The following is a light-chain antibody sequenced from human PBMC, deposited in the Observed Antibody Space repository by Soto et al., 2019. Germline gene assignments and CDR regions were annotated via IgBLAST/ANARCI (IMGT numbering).Light chain of an antibody. CDR3: SSFTSSSTFV. J-gene: IGLJ1*01. Sequence: SYELTQPPSVSVSPGQTARITCSGDALPKQYAYWYQQKPGQAPVVVIYKDNERPSGIPERFSGSTSGTTVTLTISGVQAEDEADYYCSSFTSSSTFVFGTGTKVTVL. CDR1: ALPKQY. CDR2: KDN. V-gene: IGLV3-25*02.